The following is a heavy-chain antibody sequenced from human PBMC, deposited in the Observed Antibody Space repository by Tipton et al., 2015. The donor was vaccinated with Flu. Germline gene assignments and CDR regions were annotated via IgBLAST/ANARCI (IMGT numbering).Heavy chain of an antibody. CDR2: INHSGST. CDR3: ARGYLSGAFDI. J-gene: IGHJ3*02. CDR1: GGSFSGYY. D-gene: IGHD2/OR15-2a*01. V-gene: IGHV4-34*01. Sequence: LSLTCAVYGGSFSGYYWSWIRQPPGKGLEWIGEINHSGSTNYNPSHKSRVTISVDTSKNQFSLKLSSVTAADTAVYYCARGYLSGAFDIWGQGTMVTVSS.